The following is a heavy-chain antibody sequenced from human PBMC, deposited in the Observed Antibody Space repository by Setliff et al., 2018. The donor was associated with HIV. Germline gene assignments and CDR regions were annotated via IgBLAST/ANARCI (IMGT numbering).Heavy chain of an antibody. CDR1: GVSSSGYS. D-gene: IGHD3-3*01. J-gene: IGHJ4*02. CDR2: ISHSGSS. Sequence: SETLSLTCAVYGVSSSGYSWSWIRQSPGKGLEWIGEISHSGSSNYSPSLESRLTISVDTSKNQVSLKLNSVTAADSAVYYCVRGANFYTPRKRIFDHWGQGVLVTVS. CDR3: VRGANFYTPRKRIFDH. V-gene: IGHV4-34*01.